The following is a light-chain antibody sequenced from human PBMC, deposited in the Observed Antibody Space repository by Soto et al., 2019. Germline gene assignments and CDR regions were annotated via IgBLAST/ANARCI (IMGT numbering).Light chain of an antibody. CDR3: AAWHDRLSGVI. Sequence: QSVLTQPPSASGTPGQRVTISCSGSSSNIGNNYVYWYQQIPGTAPKLLIYRNNERPSGVPDRLSGSKSGTSASLAISGLRSEDEADYYCAAWHDRLSGVIFGGGTKLTVL. V-gene: IGLV1-47*01. CDR1: SSNIGNNY. J-gene: IGLJ2*01. CDR2: RNN.